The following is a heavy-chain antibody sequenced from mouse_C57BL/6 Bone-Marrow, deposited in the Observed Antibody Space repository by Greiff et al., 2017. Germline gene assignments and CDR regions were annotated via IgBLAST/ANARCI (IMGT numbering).Heavy chain of an antibody. D-gene: IGHD6-1*02. Sequence: EVMLVESGAELVRPGASVKLSCTASGFNIKDDYMHWVKQRPEQGLEWIGWIDPENGDTEYASKFQGKGTITADTSSNTAYQQLSSLTSEDTAVYYCTTRQLDHYYAMDYWGQGTSVTVSS. CDR3: TTRQLDHYYAMDY. CDR2: IDPENGDT. V-gene: IGHV14-4*01. CDR1: GFNIKDDY. J-gene: IGHJ4*01.